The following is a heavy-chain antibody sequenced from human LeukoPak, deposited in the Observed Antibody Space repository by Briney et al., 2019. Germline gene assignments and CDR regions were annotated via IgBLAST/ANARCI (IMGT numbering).Heavy chain of an antibody. D-gene: IGHD3-10*01. Sequence: GGSLRLSCAASGFTLGNYGMTWVRQAPEKGLEWASSVSISGENTYYADSVKGRFTISRDNSKDTLYLLMSSLSADDTAVYYCARDRGAYYYESGSLYFFDYWGQGTLVTVSS. J-gene: IGHJ4*02. V-gene: IGHV3-23*01. CDR3: ARDRGAYYYESGSLYFFDY. CDR1: GFTLGNYG. CDR2: VSISGENT.